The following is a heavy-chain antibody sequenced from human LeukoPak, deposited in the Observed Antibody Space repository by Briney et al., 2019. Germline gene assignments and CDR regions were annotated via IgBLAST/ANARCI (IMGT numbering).Heavy chain of an antibody. CDR2: ISGSGDST. CDR1: GFILNDYA. CDR3: AKDRVCSGGSCYYDY. D-gene: IGHD2-15*01. J-gene: IGHJ4*02. V-gene: IGHV3-23*01. Sequence: PGGSLRLSCAASGFILNDYAMTWVRQGPGKGLEWVSGISGSGDSTNYADSVKGRFTISRDNPKNTVYLQMNSLRAEDTAVYYCAKDRVCSGGSCYYDYWGQGTLVTVSS.